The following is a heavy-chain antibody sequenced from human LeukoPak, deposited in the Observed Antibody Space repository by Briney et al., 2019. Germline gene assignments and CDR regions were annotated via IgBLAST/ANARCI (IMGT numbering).Heavy chain of an antibody. CDR2: TYYSGST. CDR1: VGSISSYY. J-gene: IGHJ4*02. V-gene: IGHV4-59*01. CDR3: ARDLHGSSGYYDS. D-gene: IGHD3-22*01. Sequence: SETPSLTCTVSVGSISSYYWSWIRQPPGKGLEWIGYTYYSGSTNYNPSLKSRVTISVDTSKNQFSLKLSSVTAADTAVYYCARDLHGSSGYYDSWGQGTLVTVSS.